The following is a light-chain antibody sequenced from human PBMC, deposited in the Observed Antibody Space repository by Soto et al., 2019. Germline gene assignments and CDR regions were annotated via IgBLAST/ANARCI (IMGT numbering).Light chain of an antibody. J-gene: IGKJ1*01. CDR2: KAS. CDR1: QTTSSW. V-gene: IGKV1-5*03. CDR3: QHYNSYSEA. Sequence: DIQMTQSPSTLSGSVGDRVTITCRASQTTSSWLAWYQQKPGKAPKLLIYKASTLKSGVPSRFSGSGSGTEFTLTISSLQPDDFATYYCQHYNSYSEAFGQGTKV.